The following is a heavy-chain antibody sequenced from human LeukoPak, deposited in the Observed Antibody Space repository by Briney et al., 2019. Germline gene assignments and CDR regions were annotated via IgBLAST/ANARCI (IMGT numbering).Heavy chain of an antibody. CDR3: AKSSTWQRLSGSYLDY. Sequence: GGSLRLSCAASGFTFSSYAVSWVRQAPGKGLEWVSAISGSGGSTYYADSVKGRFTISRDNSKNTLYLQMNSLRAEDTAVYYCAKSSTWQRLSGSYLDYWGQGTLVTVSS. V-gene: IGHV3-23*01. J-gene: IGHJ4*02. CDR2: ISGSGGST. D-gene: IGHD3-10*01. CDR1: GFTFSSYA.